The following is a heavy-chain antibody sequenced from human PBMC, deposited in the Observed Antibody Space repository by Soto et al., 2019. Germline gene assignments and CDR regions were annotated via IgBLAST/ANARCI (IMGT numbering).Heavy chain of an antibody. CDR1: GGSISSYY. Sequence: PSETLSLTCTVSGGSISSYYWSWTRQPPGKGLEWIGYIYYSGSTNYNPSLKSRVTISVDTSKNQFSLKLSSVTAADTAVYYCARENQEYYFDYWGQGTLVTVSS. V-gene: IGHV4-59*01. CDR2: IYYSGST. J-gene: IGHJ4*02. CDR3: ARENQEYYFDY. D-gene: IGHD2-2*01.